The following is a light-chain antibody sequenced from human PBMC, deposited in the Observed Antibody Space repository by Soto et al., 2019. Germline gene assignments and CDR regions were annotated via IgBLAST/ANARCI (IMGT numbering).Light chain of an antibody. V-gene: IGKV1-9*01. CDR1: QVISTS. CDR2: AAS. CDR3: LQYSDYSAHGLT. Sequence: DIQLTQSPSFLSPSIGESVTITCRASQVISTSLAWYQVKPGKAPKLLIYAASTLESGVPSRFSATVSGTEFSLTITSLQPEDFATYYCLQYSDYSAHGLTFGGGTKVDIK. J-gene: IGKJ4*01.